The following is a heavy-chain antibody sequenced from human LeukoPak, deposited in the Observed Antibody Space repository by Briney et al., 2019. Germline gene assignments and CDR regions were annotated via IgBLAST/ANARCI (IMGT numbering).Heavy chain of an antibody. D-gene: IGHD5-18*01. CDR2: IYYSGST. J-gene: IGHJ4*02. CDR3: ARGIRGYSYIFDY. CDR1: GGSISRYY. V-gene: IGHV4-59*01. Sequence: SETLSLTCTVSGGSISRYYWSWIRQPPGKGLEWIGYIYYSGSTNYNPSLKSRVTISVDTSKNQFSLKLSSVTAADTAVYYCARGIRGYSYIFDYWGQGTLVTVSS.